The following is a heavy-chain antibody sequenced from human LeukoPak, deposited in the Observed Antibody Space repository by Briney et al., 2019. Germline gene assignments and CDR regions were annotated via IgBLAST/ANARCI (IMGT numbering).Heavy chain of an antibody. V-gene: IGHV4-59*01. Sequence: PSETLSLTCTVSGGSISSYYWSWIRQPPGQGLGWIGYIYYSGSTNYNPSLKSRVTISVDTTKNQFSLRLRSVTAADTAVYYCARVTGYMIEDYFDYWGQGTLVIVSS. D-gene: IGHD3-22*01. CDR2: IYYSGST. CDR1: GGSISSYY. CDR3: ARVTGYMIEDYFDY. J-gene: IGHJ4*02.